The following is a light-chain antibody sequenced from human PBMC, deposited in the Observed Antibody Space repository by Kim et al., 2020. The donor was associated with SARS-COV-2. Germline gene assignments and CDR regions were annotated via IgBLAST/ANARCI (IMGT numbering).Light chain of an antibody. CDR2: WAS. J-gene: IGKJ4*01. Sequence: DIVMTQSPDSLAVSLGERATINCKSSQSVLYSSNNKNYLTWYQHKAGQPPRLLIYWASTRESGVPDRFSGSGSGTDFTLTISSLQAEDVAVYYCQQYYITPLTFGGGTKVDIK. CDR1: QSVLYSSNNKNY. V-gene: IGKV4-1*01. CDR3: QQYYITPLT.